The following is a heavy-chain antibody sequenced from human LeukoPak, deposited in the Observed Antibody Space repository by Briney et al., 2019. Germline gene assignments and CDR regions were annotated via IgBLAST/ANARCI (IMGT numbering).Heavy chain of an antibody. CDR1: GFTFSTYV. CDR3: AKAASSSSYDDAFDI. V-gene: IGHV3-23*01. Sequence: PGGSLRLSCAASGFTFSTYVMSWVRQAPGKGLEWVSAISGSGGSTYYADSVKGRFTISRDNSRNTLYLQMNSLRAEDTAVYYCAKAASSSSYDDAFDIWGQGTMVTVSS. J-gene: IGHJ3*02. CDR2: ISGSGGST. D-gene: IGHD6-6*01.